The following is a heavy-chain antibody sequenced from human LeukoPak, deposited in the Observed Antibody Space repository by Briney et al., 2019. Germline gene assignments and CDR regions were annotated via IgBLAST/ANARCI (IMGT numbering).Heavy chain of an antibody. V-gene: IGHV3-74*03. D-gene: IGHD2-21*02. CDR2: INRDGSIT. J-gene: IGHJ5*02. CDR3: ARPKYDFQDWFDP. Sequence: GGSLRLSCAASGFTFSGYLMHWVRQVPGRGLVWVSRINRDGSITEYADSVKGRFTISRDNAKSTLYLQMNSLRAEDTAVYYCARPKYDFQDWFDPWGQGTLVTVSS. CDR1: GFTFSGYL.